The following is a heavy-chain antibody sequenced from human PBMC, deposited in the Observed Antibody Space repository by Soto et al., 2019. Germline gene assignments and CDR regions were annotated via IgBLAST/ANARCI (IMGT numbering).Heavy chain of an antibody. Sequence: QVQLQESGPGLVKPSETLSLTCTVSGGSVSSGSYYWSWIRQPPGKGLEWIGYIYYSGSTNYNPSLHRRVTRSADTSKNQFPLKLSSVTAADTAVYYCARDPPTAYSSCGMDVWGQGTTVTVSS. D-gene: IGHD4-4*01. CDR2: IYYSGST. J-gene: IGHJ6*02. CDR3: ARDPPTAYSSCGMDV. V-gene: IGHV4-61*01. CDR1: GGSVSSGSYY.